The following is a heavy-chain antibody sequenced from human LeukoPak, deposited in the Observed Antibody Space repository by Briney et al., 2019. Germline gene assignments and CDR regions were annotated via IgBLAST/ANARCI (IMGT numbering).Heavy chain of an antibody. CDR3: AKDAIGSGSYYVLDY. V-gene: IGHV3-7*03. CDR2: IKQDGSEK. D-gene: IGHD3-10*01. J-gene: IGHJ4*02. Sequence: PGGSLRLSCAASGFTFSRYWMSWVRQAPGKGLEWVANIKQDGSEKHYVDSVKGRFTISRDDAKNSLYLQMNSLRAEDTALYYCAKDAIGSGSYYVLDYWGQGTLVTVSS. CDR1: GFTFSRYW.